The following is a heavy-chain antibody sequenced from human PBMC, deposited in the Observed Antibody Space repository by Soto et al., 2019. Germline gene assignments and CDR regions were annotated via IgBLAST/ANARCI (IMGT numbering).Heavy chain of an antibody. J-gene: IGHJ3*02. V-gene: IGHV1-46*03. CDR3: ANDYSAYPRPHIFDI. CDR2: INPSGASA. CDR1: GNTFNTYY. Sequence: QVQLVQSGAEVKKPGASVKLSCKASGNTFNTYYIHWLRHAPGQGLQWMGVINPSGASASYAQKFQGRVPVTRDTSTSTVYMELSSLRYEDTALYYCANDYSAYPRPHIFDIWCQGKLVPVSS. D-gene: IGHD5-12*01.